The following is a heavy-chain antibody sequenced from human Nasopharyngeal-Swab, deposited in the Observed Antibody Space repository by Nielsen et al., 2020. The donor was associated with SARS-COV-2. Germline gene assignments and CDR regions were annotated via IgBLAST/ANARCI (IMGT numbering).Heavy chain of an antibody. D-gene: IGHD4/OR15-4a*01. Sequence: ASVKVSCKPSGYTFIYSAMNWVRQAPGQGLEWMGWVNTKTGNPMYAQGFTGRFVFSVDTSVNTAYLQINSLKAEDTAVYYCAKMMYGADHIYGMDVWGQGTSVTVSS. CDR3: AKMMYGADHIYGMDV. CDR2: VNTKTGNP. CDR1: GYTFIYSA. J-gene: IGHJ6*02. V-gene: IGHV7-4-1*02.